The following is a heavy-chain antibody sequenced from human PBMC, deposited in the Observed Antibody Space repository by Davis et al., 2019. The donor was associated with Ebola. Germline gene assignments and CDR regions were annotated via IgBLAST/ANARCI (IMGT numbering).Heavy chain of an antibody. Sequence: GPLRPPCTLPGGSIDILPWSWTRQPPGKGLQWLRRIYYSGRTYYNPSLKIRATISVDTSNNQFSLKPTSVTAADTALYFCARQGRPGTTLDSWGRGRLVTVSS. CDR3: ARQGRPGTTLDS. CDR2: IYYSGRT. J-gene: IGHJ4*02. CDR1: GGSIDILP. D-gene: IGHD1/OR15-1a*01. V-gene: IGHV4-59*05.